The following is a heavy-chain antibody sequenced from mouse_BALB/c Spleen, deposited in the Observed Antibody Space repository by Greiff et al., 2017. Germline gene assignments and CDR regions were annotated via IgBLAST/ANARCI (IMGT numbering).Heavy chain of an antibody. CDR3: ARIEDYYGSAYFDY. CDR1: GFSLSTSGMG. J-gene: IGHJ2*01. D-gene: IGHD1-1*02. CDR2: IWWDNDK. Sequence: QVTLKECGPGILQPSQTLSLTCSFSGFSLSTSGMGVGWIRQPSGKGLEWLAHIWWDNDKRYNPALKSRLTISKDTSSNQVFLKIASVDTADTATYYCARIEDYYGSAYFDYWGQGTTLTVSS. V-gene: IGHV8-8*01.